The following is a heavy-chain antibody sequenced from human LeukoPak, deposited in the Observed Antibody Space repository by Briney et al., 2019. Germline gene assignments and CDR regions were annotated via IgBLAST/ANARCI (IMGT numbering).Heavy chain of an antibody. J-gene: IGHJ6*03. CDR1: GGSISSYY. D-gene: IGHD2-21*02. CDR3: AREVVVVTRGSYMDV. V-gene: IGHV4-59*12. Sequence: PSETLSLTCTVSGGSISSYYWSWIRQPPGKGLEWIGYIYYTGSTSYNPSLKSRVTMSVDTSKNQFSLKLSSVTAADTAVYYCAREVVVVTRGSYMDVWGKGTTVTVSS. CDR2: IYYTGST.